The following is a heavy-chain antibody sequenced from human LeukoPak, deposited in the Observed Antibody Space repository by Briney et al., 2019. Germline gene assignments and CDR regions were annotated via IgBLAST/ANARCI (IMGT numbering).Heavy chain of an antibody. CDR1: GFTFSSYS. V-gene: IGHV3-48*01. CDR3: AKRRYSSGWYEGT. J-gene: IGHJ5*02. Sequence: PGGSLRLSCAASGFTFSSYSMNWVRQAPGKGLEWVSYISSSSSTIYYADSVKGRFTISRDNAKNSLYLQMNSLRAEDTAVYYCAKRRYSSGWYEGTWGQGTLVTVSS. D-gene: IGHD6-19*01. CDR2: ISSSSSTI.